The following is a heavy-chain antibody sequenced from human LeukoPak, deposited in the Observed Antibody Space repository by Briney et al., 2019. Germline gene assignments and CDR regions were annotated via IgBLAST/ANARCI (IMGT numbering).Heavy chain of an antibody. CDR3: ARVMKATVRTSNFDY. CDR1: GYTFTDYY. J-gene: IGHJ4*02. CDR2: INPNSGDT. D-gene: IGHD4-17*01. V-gene: IGHV1-2*06. Sequence: ASVKVFCKASGYTFTDYYMCWVRQAPGQGLEWMGRINPNSGDTFYAQKFQGRVTITRDTSISTAYMELSRLRSDDTAVYYCARVMKATVRTSNFDYWSQGTLVTVSS.